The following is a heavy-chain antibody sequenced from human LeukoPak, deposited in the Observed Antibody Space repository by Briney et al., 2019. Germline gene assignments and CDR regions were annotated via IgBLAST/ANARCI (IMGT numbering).Heavy chain of an antibody. D-gene: IGHD5-24*01. Sequence: GGSLRLSCAASGFTFSDSYMSWIRQAPGMGLEWVSYISSSSSDTNYADSVKGRFTISRDNAKNSLYLQMNSLRAEDTAVYYCARGSRTIELGDDYWGQGTLVTVSS. CDR1: GFTFSDSY. CDR3: ARGSRTIELGDDY. CDR2: ISSSSSDT. V-gene: IGHV3-11*06. J-gene: IGHJ4*02.